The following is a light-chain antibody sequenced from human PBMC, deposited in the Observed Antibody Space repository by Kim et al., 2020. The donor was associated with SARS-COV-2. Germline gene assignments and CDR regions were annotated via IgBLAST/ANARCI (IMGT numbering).Light chain of an antibody. J-gene: IGLJ3*02. CDR1: SLRSYY. V-gene: IGLV3-19*01. CDR3: NSRESGVNHVV. CDR2: EKN. Sequence: SSELTQDPAVSVALGQTVRITCQGDSLRSYYASCYQQKPGQAPVLVIYEKNNRPSGIPDRFSGSSSGNTASLTITGAQAEDEADYYCNSRESGVNHVVFGGGTQLTVL.